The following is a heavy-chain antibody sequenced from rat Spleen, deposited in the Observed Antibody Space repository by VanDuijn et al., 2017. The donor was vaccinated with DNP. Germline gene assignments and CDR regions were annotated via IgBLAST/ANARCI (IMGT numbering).Heavy chain of an antibody. J-gene: IGHJ2*01. CDR1: GFTFSNYG. CDR2: ISTSGGST. D-gene: IGHD1-12*01. Sequence: EVQLVESGGGLVQPGRSLKLSCAASGFTFSNYGMAWVRQAPKKGLEWVATISTSGGSTYYRDSVKGRFTISRDNAKSTLYLQMDSLRSEDTATYYCARSTIFDYWGQGVMVTVSS. V-gene: IGHV5S13*01. CDR3: ARSTIFDY.